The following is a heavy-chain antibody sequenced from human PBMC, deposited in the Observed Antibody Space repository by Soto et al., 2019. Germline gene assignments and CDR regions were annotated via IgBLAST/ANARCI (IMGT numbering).Heavy chain of an antibody. CDR3: TRDASRDSSARGWFDP. CDR2: ISSNSAYI. D-gene: IGHD6-13*01. V-gene: IGHV3-21*01. Sequence: GSLRLSCAASGFTFRSFTRNWVRQAPRKGLEWVSTISSNSAYIYYTDALRGRFTISRDNAKNSLHLQMNSLRAEDTAVYYCTRDASRDSSARGWFDPWGPGTLVTVSS. J-gene: IGHJ5*02. CDR1: GFTFRSFT.